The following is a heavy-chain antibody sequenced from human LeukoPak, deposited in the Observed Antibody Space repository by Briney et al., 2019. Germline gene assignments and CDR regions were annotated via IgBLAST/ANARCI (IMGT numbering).Heavy chain of an antibody. D-gene: IGHD6-13*01. CDR1: GGTFSSYA. CDR2: IIPILGIA. V-gene: IGHV1-69*04. J-gene: IGHJ3*02. CDR3: ARNNLAAAGTLGSAFDI. Sequence: SVKVSCKASGGTFSSYAISWVRQAPGQGLEWMGRIIPILGIANYAQKFQGRVTITAGKSTSTAYMELSSLRSEDTAVYYCARNNLAAAGTLGSAFDIWGQGTMVTVSS.